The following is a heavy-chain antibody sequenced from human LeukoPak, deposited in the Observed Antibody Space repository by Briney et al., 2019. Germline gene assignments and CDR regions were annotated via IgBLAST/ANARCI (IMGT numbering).Heavy chain of an antibody. J-gene: IGHJ5*02. CDR2: VHINGDT. CDR1: GPSIRTFF. CDR3: SRTYISVDNYFDP. D-gene: IGHD3-3*02. V-gene: IGHV4-4*07. Sequence: SETLSLPCTLSGPSIRTFFWRCFRQPAGKGLECLGRVHINGDTYDNPSLESRVTVSMDTSKNQFALNLTSLAAAYTAVYYCSRTYISVDNYFDPWGQGTLVTVSS.